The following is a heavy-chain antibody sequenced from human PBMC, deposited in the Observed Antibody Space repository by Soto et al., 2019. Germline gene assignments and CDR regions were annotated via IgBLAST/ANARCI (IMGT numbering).Heavy chain of an antibody. CDR1: GYSFTIYW. CDR2: IYPGDSDT. D-gene: IGHD3-3*01. J-gene: IGHJ6*04. CDR3: ARVXDFWSGYHLRYYYYGMDV. V-gene: IGHV5-51*01. Sequence: PGESLKISCKGSGYSFTIYWIGWVRQMPGKGLEWMGIIYPGDSDTRYSPSFQGQVTISADKSISTAYLQWSSLKASDTAMYYCARVXDFWSGYHLRYYYYGMDVWGKGTTVTVSS.